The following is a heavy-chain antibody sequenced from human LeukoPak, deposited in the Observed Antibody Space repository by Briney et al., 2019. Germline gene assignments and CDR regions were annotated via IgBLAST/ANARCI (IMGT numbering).Heavy chain of an antibody. Sequence: ASVKVSFKASGYTFSDYYIHWVRQAPGQGLEWMGWLNPDSGGTNYAQKFQGRVSMTRDTSLATAYMELSWLRSDDTAVYFCARDGIIAAAVHFDSWGQGTLVTV. CDR2: LNPDSGGT. CDR1: GYTFSDYY. CDR3: ARDGIIAAAVHFDS. J-gene: IGHJ4*02. V-gene: IGHV1-2*02. D-gene: IGHD6-13*01.